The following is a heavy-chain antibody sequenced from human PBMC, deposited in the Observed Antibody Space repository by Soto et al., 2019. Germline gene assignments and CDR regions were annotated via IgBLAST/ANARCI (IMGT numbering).Heavy chain of an antibody. J-gene: IGHJ4*02. Sequence: QVQLVQSGTEVKKPGASVKVSCKASGYTFPSYGFSWVRQAPGQGLEWMGWISAYNGNTHYAQKLQDRFTMTTDTTTRTAYMELRSLRSDDSAVYYCARDHYDSSGYSGYWGQGTLVTVSS. CDR1: GYTFPSYG. CDR2: ISAYNGNT. D-gene: IGHD3-22*01. V-gene: IGHV1-18*04. CDR3: ARDHYDSSGYSGY.